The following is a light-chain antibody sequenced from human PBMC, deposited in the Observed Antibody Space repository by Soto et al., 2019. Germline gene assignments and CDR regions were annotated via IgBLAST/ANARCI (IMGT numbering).Light chain of an antibody. CDR3: VVWDDNLNGPV. J-gene: IGLJ2*01. CDR1: SSNIGSHT. Sequence: QLVLTQPPSASGTPGQRVTISCSGSSSNIGSHTVNWYQQLPGTAPKLLIYSYNQRPSGVPDRFSGSKSGTSASLAISGLQSEDEADYYCVVWDDNLNGPVFGGGTKLTVL. CDR2: SYN. V-gene: IGLV1-44*01.